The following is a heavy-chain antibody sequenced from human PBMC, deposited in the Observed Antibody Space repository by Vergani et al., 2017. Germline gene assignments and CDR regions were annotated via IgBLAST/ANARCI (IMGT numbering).Heavy chain of an antibody. Sequence: EMQLVQSGAEVRKPGESVKISCRTSGYNFDIYWIGWVRQMPGKGLEWMGIVYPADSDTRYSPSFKGQVTVSADKSTSTAFLELSGLKVTDTAIYYCARHARYSDVTGNYVYYGMDVWGQGTSVIVSS. CDR2: VYPADSDT. J-gene: IGHJ6*02. V-gene: IGHV5-51*01. D-gene: IGHD3-16*01. CDR1: GYNFDIYW. CDR3: ARHARYSDVTGNYVYYGMDV.